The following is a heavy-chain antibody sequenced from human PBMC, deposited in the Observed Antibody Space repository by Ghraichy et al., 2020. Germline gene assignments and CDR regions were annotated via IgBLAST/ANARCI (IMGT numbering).Heavy chain of an antibody. V-gene: IGHV3-48*04. CDR1: GFTFSSYS. Sequence: GGSLRLSCAASGFTFSSYSMNWVRQAPGKGLEWVSYISSSSSTIYYADSVKGRFTISRDNAKNSLYLQMNSLRAEDTAVYYCARDRNVVGGGYFDYWGQGTLVTVSS. CDR2: ISSSSSTI. J-gene: IGHJ4*02. D-gene: IGHD2-15*01. CDR3: ARDRNVVGGGYFDY.